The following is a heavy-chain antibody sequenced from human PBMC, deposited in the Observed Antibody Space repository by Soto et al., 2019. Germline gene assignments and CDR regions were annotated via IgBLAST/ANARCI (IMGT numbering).Heavy chain of an antibody. CDR3: ARADSSSNYYYGMDV. Sequence: QLQLQESGSGLVKPSQTLSLTCAVSGGSISSGGYSWSWIRQPPGKGLEWIGYMYHSGSTYYNPSLKSRVTISVDRSKNQLSLKLRSVTAADTAVYYCARADSSSNYYYGMDVWGQGTTVTVSS. D-gene: IGHD6-13*01. V-gene: IGHV4-30-2*01. CDR2: MYHSGST. CDR1: GGSISSGGYS. J-gene: IGHJ6*02.